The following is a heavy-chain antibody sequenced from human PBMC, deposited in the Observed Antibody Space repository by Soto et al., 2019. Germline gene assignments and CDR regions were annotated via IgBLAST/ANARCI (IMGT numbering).Heavy chain of an antibody. CDR1: GFTFSSYA. CDR2: ISGSGGST. V-gene: IGHV3-23*01. D-gene: IGHD4-17*01. J-gene: IGHJ6*03. CDR3: AKVGEYDYGAYYYYYMDV. Sequence: GGSLRLSCAASGFTFSSYAMSWVRQAPGKGLEWVSAISGSGGSTYYADSVKGRFTISRDNSKNTLYLQMNSLRAEDTAVYYCAKVGEYDYGAYYYYYMDVWGKGTTVTVSS.